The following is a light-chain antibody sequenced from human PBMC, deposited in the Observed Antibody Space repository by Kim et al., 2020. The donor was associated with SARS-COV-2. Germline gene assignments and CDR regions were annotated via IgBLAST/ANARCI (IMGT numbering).Light chain of an antibody. CDR2: KVA. CDR1: QSFVYSDGNIY. Sequence: PPSSSCRSSQSFVYSDGNIYLNCLHQRPGQSPRRLIYKVANRDSGVPDRISGSGSGTDFTLQISRVEAEDVGVYYCMQGTHWPFTFGPGTKVDIK. V-gene: IGKV2-30*01. CDR3: MQGTHWPFT. J-gene: IGKJ3*01.